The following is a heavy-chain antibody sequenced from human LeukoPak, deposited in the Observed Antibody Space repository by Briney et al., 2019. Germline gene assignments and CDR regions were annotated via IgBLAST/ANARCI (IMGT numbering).Heavy chain of an antibody. V-gene: IGHV3-7*01. CDR2: TNRDGSEK. CDR3: ARDRGSCRGCAFDI. J-gene: IGHJ3*02. D-gene: IGHD2-15*01. CDR1: EFTFSNFW. Sequence: GGSLRLSCAASEFTFSNFWMSWVRQVPGKGLEWVANTNRDGSEKYYVVSVKGRVTISRDNAMNFLYLQLNSLRVDDTAVYYCARDRGSCRGCAFDIWGQGTVVTVSS.